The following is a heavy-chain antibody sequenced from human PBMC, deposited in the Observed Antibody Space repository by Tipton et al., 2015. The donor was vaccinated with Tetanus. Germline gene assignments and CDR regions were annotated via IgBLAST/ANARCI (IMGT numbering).Heavy chain of an antibody. Sequence: SLRLSCAASGFTFSSYAMSWVRQAPGEGLEWVSAISGSGGSTYYADSVKGRFTISRDNSKNTLYLQMNSLRAEDTAVYYCAKSGKDYYDSSAHVDAEKKPPQYYFDYWGQGTLVTVSS. V-gene: IGHV3-23*01. D-gene: IGHD3-22*01. CDR3: AKSGKDYYDSSAHVDAEKKPPQYYFDY. CDR2: ISGSGGST. CDR1: GFTFSSYA. J-gene: IGHJ4*02.